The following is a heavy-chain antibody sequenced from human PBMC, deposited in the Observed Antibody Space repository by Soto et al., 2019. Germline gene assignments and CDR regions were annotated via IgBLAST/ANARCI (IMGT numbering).Heavy chain of an antibody. CDR2: IHHSGST. V-gene: IGHV4-38-2*01. D-gene: IGHD3-3*01. CDR3: ARVPRGSWSVSDY. Sequence: SETLSLTCAVSAYSISSAYYWGWIRQPPGEGLQWIGSIHHSGSTYYNPSLKSRVTISVDTSKNQFSLRLSSVTAADTAVYYCARVPRGSWSVSDYWGPGTLVTVSS. CDR1: AYSISSAYY. J-gene: IGHJ4*02.